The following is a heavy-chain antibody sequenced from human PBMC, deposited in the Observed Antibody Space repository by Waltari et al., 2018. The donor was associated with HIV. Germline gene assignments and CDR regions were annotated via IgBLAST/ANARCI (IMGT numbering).Heavy chain of an antibody. J-gene: IGHJ4*02. CDR1: GGSFRGYS. V-gene: IGHV4-34*01. D-gene: IGHD5-18*01. CDR3: ARGVDTAMVTVDY. Sequence: QVQLQQWGAGLLKPSETLSLTCAVYGGSFRGYSWSWLRQPPGKGLEWIGEINHSGSTNYNPSLKSRVTISVDTSKNQFSLKLSSVTAADTAVYYCARGVDTAMVTVDYWGQGTLVTVSS. CDR2: INHSGST.